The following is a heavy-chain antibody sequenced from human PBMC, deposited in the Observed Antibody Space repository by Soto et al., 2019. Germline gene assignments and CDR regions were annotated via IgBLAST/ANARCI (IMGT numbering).Heavy chain of an antibody. J-gene: IGHJ6*02. Sequence: PGGSLRLSCAASGFTFSNYGMNWVRQAPGKGLEWVGRIKSKTDGGTTDYAAPVKGRFTISRDDSKNTLYLQMNSLKTEDTAVYYCTTQLQYFFYYGMDVWGQGTTVTVSS. CDR1: GFTFSNYG. CDR3: TTQLQYFFYYGMDV. CDR2: IKSKTDGGTT. V-gene: IGHV3-15*07. D-gene: IGHD4-4*01.